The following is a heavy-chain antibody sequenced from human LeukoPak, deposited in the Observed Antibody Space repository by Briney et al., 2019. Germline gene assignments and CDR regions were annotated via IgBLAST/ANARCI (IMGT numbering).Heavy chain of an antibody. Sequence: GGSLRLSCAASGFTFSSYGMHWVRQAPGKGLEWVAVISYDGSNKYYADSVKGRFTISRDNSKNTLYLQMNSLRAEDTAVYYCAKNYYDSSGYYLRAFDYWGQGTLVTVSS. CDR1: GFTFSSYG. J-gene: IGHJ4*02. CDR2: ISYDGSNK. V-gene: IGHV3-30*18. D-gene: IGHD3-22*01. CDR3: AKNYYDSSGYYLRAFDY.